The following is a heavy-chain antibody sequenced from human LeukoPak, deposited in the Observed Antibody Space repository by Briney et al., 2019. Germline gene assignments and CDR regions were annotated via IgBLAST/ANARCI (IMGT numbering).Heavy chain of an antibody. J-gene: IGHJ6*03. CDR2: IYYSGST. CDR3: ARVSYYYDSSAPYYYYYYMDV. Sequence: SETLSLTCTVSGGSISSSSYYWGWIRQPPGKGLEWIGSIYYSGSTYYNPSLKSRVTISVDTSKNQFSLKLSSVTAADTAVYYCARVSYYYDSSAPYYYYYYMDVWGKGTTVTVSS. V-gene: IGHV4-39*07. CDR1: GGSISSSSYY. D-gene: IGHD3-22*01.